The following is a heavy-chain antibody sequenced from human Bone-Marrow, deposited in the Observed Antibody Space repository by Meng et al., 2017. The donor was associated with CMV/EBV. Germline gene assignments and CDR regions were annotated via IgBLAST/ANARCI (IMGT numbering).Heavy chain of an antibody. D-gene: IGHD3-22*01. J-gene: IGHJ3*02. Sequence: ASVKVSCKASGYTFTSYYIHCVRQAPGQGLEWMGIINPSGGSTSYAQKFQGRVTMTRDTSTSTVYMELSSLRSEDTAVYYCARITQTYYYDSSGYENAFDIWGQGTMVTVSS. CDR2: INPSGGST. CDR3: ARITQTYYYDSSGYENAFDI. V-gene: IGHV1-46*01. CDR1: GYTFTSYY.